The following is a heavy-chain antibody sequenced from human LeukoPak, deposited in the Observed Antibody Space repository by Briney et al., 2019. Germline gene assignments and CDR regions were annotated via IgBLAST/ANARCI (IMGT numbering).Heavy chain of an antibody. CDR3: ARHLYGSGLHRIDY. J-gene: IGHJ4*02. V-gene: IGHV4-39*01. Sequence: SETLSLTCSVSGGSISSTNYYWGRIRQPPGKGLEWIGSIYYSGSTYYNPSLKSRVTISVDTSKNQFSLKLSSVTAADTAVYHCARHLYGSGLHRIDYWGQGTLVTVSS. CDR2: IYYSGST. D-gene: IGHD6-19*01. CDR1: GGSISSTNYY.